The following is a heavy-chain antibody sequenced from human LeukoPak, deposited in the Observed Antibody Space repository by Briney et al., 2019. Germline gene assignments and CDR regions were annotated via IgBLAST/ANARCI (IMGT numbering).Heavy chain of an antibody. CDR3: ANGGYSYVLPDY. J-gene: IGHJ4*02. CDR1: GFTFDDYG. Sequence: GSLRLSCAASGFTFDDYGMSWVRQAPGKGLEWVSSISSSSSYIYYADSVKGRFTISRDNAKNSLYLQMNSLRAEDTAVYYCANGGYSYVLPDYWGQGTLVTVSS. V-gene: IGHV3-21*04. CDR2: ISSSSSYI. D-gene: IGHD5-18*01.